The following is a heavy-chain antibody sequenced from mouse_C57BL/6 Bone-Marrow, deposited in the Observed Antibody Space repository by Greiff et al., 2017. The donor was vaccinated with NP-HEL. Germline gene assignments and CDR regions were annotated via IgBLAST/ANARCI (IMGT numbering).Heavy chain of an antibody. CDR1: GYTFTSYW. CDR3: ARWGDSSYYYAMDY. J-gene: IGHJ4*01. CDR2: IDPSDSET. Sequence: QVQLQQPGAELVRPGSSVKLSCKASGYTFTSYWMHWVKQRPIQGLEWIGNIDPSDSETHYNQKFKDKATLTVDKSSSTAYMQLSSLTSEDSAVYYCARWGDSSYYYAMDYWGQGTSVTVSS. V-gene: IGHV1-52*01.